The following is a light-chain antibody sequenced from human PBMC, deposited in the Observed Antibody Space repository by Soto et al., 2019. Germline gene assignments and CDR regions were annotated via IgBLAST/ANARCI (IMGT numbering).Light chain of an antibody. Sequence: QSVLTQPASVSGSPGQSITISCTGTSSDVGGYNYVSWYQQHPGKAPKLMIYDVSNRPSGVSNRFAGSKSGNTASLTISGLQDEDEADYYCSSYTSSSTRVFGGGTKVPVL. CDR3: SSYTSSSTRV. CDR2: DVS. CDR1: SSDVGGYNY. V-gene: IGLV2-14*01. J-gene: IGLJ2*01.